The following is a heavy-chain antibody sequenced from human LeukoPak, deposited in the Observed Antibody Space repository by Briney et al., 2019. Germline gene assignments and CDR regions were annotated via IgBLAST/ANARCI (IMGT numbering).Heavy chain of an antibody. Sequence: SQTLSLTCAISGDSVSSNSAAWNWIRQSPSRGLEWLGRAYYRSKWYNDYAVSVKSRITINPDTSKNQFSLQLNSVTPEDTAVYYCAREYYYDSSGYYYEFDPWGQGTLVTVYS. V-gene: IGHV6-1*01. D-gene: IGHD3-22*01. CDR2: AYYRSKWYN. CDR1: GDSVSSNSAA. CDR3: AREYYYDSSGYYYEFDP. J-gene: IGHJ5*02.